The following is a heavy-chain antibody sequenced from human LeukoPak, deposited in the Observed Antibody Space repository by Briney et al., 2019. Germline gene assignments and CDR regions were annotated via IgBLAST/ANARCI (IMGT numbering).Heavy chain of an antibody. CDR3: ARSIPYYYDSRLANRFDP. J-gene: IGHJ5*02. CDR1: GYTFTSYG. Sequence: ASVKVSCKASGYTFTSYGISWVRQAPGQGLEWMGWISAYNGNTIYAQKLQGRVTMTTDTSTSTAYMELRSLRSDDTAVYYCARSIPYYYDSRLANRFDPWGQGTLVTVSS. D-gene: IGHD3-22*01. CDR2: ISAYNGNT. V-gene: IGHV1-18*01.